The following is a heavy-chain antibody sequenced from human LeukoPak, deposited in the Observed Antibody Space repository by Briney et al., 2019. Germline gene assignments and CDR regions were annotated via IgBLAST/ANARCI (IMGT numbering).Heavy chain of an antibody. CDR3: ARQTKILLDAFDI. CDR2: IYYSGST. CDR1: GGSISSSSYY. V-gene: IGHV4-39*01. J-gene: IGHJ3*02. Sequence: PSETLSLTCTVSGGSISSSSYYWGWIRQPPGKGLEWIGSIYYSGSTYYNPSLKSRVTISVDTSKNQFSLKLSSVTAADTAVYYCARQTKILLDAFDIWGQGTMVTFSS. D-gene: IGHD2-15*01.